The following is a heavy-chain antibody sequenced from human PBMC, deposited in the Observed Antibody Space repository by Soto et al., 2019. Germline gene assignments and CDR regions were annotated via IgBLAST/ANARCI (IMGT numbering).Heavy chain of an antibody. CDR1: GFTFSTYG. Sequence: QVELVESGGGVVQPGRSLRLSCAASGFTFSTYGMHWVRQAPGKGLEWVAAMSYDGTKEYYVDSVKGRFTISRDNSRNTLFLQLSSLRAEDTAVYYCSKEYGSTWIDHWGQEPWSPSPQ. D-gene: IGHD6-13*01. J-gene: IGHJ4*01. V-gene: IGHV3-30*18. CDR3: SKEYGSTWIDH. CDR2: MSYDGTKE.